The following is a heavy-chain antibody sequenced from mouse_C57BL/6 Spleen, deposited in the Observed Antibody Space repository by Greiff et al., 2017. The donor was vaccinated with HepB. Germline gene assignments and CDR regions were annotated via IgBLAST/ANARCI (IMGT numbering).Heavy chain of an antibody. Sequence: DVQLQESGPGLVKPSQSLSLTCSVTGYSITSGYYWNWIRQFPGNKLEWMGYISYDGSNNYNPSLKNRISITRDTSKNQFFLKLNSVTTEDTATYYCAREWAMDYWGQGTSVTVSS. J-gene: IGHJ4*01. CDR3: AREWAMDY. CDR2: ISYDGSN. CDR1: GYSITSGYY. V-gene: IGHV3-6*01.